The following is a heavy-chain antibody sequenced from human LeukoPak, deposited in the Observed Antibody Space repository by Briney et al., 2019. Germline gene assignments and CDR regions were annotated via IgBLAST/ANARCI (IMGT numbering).Heavy chain of an antibody. CDR3: ARSKYYYDSSGYYYGSYYYYMDV. V-gene: IGHV1-8*01. Sequence: ASVKDSCKASGYTFTSYDINWVRQATGQGLEWMGWMNPNSGNTGYAQKFQGRVTMTRNTSISTAYMELSSLRSEDTAVYYCARSKYYYDSSGYYYGSYYYYMDVWGKGTTVTVSS. CDR2: MNPNSGNT. J-gene: IGHJ6*03. CDR1: GYTFTSYD. D-gene: IGHD3-22*01.